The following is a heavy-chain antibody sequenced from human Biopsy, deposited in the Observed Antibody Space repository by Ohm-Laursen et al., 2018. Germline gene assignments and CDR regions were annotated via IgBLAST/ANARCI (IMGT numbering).Heavy chain of an antibody. D-gene: IGHD3-22*01. CDR2: IASSGGTT. V-gene: IGHV3-11*01. J-gene: IGHJ4*02. Sequence: SLRLSCAASGFHFSDYYMSWIRQAPGQGLEWISYIASSGGTTYYVDSVKGRFTISRDNAEKSLYLQMNSLRAEDTAVYYCARDTPETYYYDNDDNSPFPRRYIDYWGQGTLVTVSS. CDR3: ARDTPETYYYDNDDNSPFPRRYIDY. CDR1: GFHFSDYY.